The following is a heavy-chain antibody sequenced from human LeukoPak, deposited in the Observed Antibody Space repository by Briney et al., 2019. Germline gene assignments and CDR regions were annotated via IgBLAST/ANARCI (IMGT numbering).Heavy chain of an antibody. CDR3: ARDFQGGGHMNWFDP. D-gene: IGHD2-15*01. J-gene: IGHJ5*02. Sequence: ASVKVSCKASGYTFTGYYMHWVRQAPGQGLEWMGWINPNSGGTNYAQKFQGRVTMTRDTSISTAYMELSRLRSDDTAVYYCARDFQGGGHMNWFDPWGQGTLVTVSS. CDR2: INPNSGGT. CDR1: GYTFTGYY. V-gene: IGHV1-2*02.